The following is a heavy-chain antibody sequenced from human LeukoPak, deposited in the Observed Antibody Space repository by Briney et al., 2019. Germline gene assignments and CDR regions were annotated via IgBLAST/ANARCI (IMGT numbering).Heavy chain of an antibody. CDR2: INSDGSST. V-gene: IGHV3-74*01. D-gene: IGHD3-10*01. CDR1: GFTFSSYW. Sequence: YPGGSLRLSCAASGFTFSSYWMHWVRQAPGKGLVWVSRINSDGSSTSYADSVKGRFTISRDNAKNTLYLRMNSLRAEDTAVYYCAKEGIRIYGSGSLYGMDVWGQGTTVTVSS. J-gene: IGHJ6*02. CDR3: AKEGIRIYGSGSLYGMDV.